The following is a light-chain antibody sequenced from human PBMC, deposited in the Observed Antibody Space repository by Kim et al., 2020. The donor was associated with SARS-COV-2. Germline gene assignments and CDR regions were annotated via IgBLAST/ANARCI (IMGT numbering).Light chain of an antibody. V-gene: IGLV1-40*01. CDR1: SSSLGAGYD. CDR3: QSYDSGLGGSV. J-gene: IGLJ1*01. Sequence: TDSWPRNSSSLGAGYDVHWYQPLPGTAPDLFLYANTNPPSGIPDRFSGPKSGTAASLAITGLLAADEADYYCQSYDSGLGGSVFGTGTKVTVL. CDR2: ANT.